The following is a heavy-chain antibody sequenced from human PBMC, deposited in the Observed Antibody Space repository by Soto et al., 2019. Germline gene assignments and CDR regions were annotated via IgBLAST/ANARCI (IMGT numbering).Heavy chain of an antibody. J-gene: IGHJ6*02. CDR3: ARDTPPDV. V-gene: IGHV4-59*01. CDR2: IYYSGST. Sequence: SETLSLTCTVSVGSISRYYWSWIRQPPGKGLEWIGYIYYSGSTNYNPSLKRRVTISVDTSKNQFSLNLSSVAAADTAVYYCARDTPPDVWGQGTTVTVSS. CDR1: VGSISRYY.